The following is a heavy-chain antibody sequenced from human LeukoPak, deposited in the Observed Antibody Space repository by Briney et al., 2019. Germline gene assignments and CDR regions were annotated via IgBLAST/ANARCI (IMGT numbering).Heavy chain of an antibody. CDR3: ARRGYNYGFDS. J-gene: IGHJ4*02. Sequence: SETLSLTCTVSGGSFNSDSYSWAWIRPPPGKGLEWIGTIYSSGSTYYNPSLKSRVTISVDTSKNQFSQKLTSVTAADTALYYCARRGYNYGFDSWGQGILVTVSS. CDR2: IYSSGST. CDR1: GGSFNSDSYS. V-gene: IGHV4-39*01. D-gene: IGHD5-18*01.